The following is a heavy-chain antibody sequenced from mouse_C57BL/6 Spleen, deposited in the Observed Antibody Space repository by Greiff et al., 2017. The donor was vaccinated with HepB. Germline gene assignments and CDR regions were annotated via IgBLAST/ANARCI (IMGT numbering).Heavy chain of an antibody. Sequence: EVKLMESEGGLVQPGSSMKLSCTASGFTFSDYYMAWVRQVPEKGLEWVANINYDGSSTYYLDSLKSRFIISRDNAKNILYLQMSSLKSEDTATYYCARGLDYGSSYGYFDVWGTGTTVTVSS. V-gene: IGHV5-16*01. CDR2: INYDGSST. CDR3: ARGLDYGSSYGYFDV. J-gene: IGHJ1*03. CDR1: GFTFSDYY. D-gene: IGHD1-1*01.